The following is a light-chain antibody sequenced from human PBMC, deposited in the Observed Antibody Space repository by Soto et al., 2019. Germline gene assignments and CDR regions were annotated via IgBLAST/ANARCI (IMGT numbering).Light chain of an antibody. CDR2: DVS. Sequence: QSVLTQPASVSGSPGQPITISCTGTSSDVGAYNYDSWYQQYPGEAPKVIIYDVSHRPAGVSNRFSGSKSGNTASLTISGLQTQDEADYYCSSYTSATTYVFGTGTKLTVL. V-gene: IGLV2-14*01. J-gene: IGLJ1*01. CDR1: SSDVGAYNY. CDR3: SSYTSATTYV.